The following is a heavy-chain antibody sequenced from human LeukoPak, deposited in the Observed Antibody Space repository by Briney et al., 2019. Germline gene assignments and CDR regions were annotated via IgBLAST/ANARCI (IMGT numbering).Heavy chain of an antibody. Sequence: PGGSLRLSCAASGFTFTSYSMNWVRQAPGKGLEWVSSISSSSSYIYYADSVKGRFTISRDNAKNSLYLQMNSLRAEDTAVYYCARERESIAAAEWGQGTLVTVSS. CDR1: GFTFTSYS. CDR3: ARERESIAAAE. V-gene: IGHV3-21*01. J-gene: IGHJ4*02. D-gene: IGHD6-13*01. CDR2: ISSSSSYI.